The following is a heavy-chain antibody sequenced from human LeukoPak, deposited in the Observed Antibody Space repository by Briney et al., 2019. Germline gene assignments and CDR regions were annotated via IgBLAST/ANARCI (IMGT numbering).Heavy chain of an antibody. CDR3: ARKWAYDPNFDY. Sequence: GGSLRLSCAASGFTFSSYAMHWVRQAPGKGLEWVAVISYDGSNKYYADSVKGRFTISRDNSKNTLYLQMNSLRAEDTAVYYCARKWAYDPNFDYWGQGTLVTVSS. J-gene: IGHJ4*02. D-gene: IGHD1-26*01. V-gene: IGHV3-30*04. CDR1: GFTFSSYA. CDR2: ISYDGSNK.